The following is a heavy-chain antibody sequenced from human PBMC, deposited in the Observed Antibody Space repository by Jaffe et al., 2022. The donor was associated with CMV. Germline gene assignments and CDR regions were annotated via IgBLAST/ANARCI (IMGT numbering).Heavy chain of an antibody. CDR2: ITAGGIT. V-gene: IGHV4-4*07. CDR3: ARGDGDGDYYFAD. CDR1: GGSIKSYH. J-gene: IGHJ4*02. Sequence: QVQLQESPPGLVKPSETLSLTCTVSGGSIKSYHWSWIRQPAGRRLEWIGRITAGGITNYNPSLESRVTMSADTSKNHFSLRLTSVTAADTAVYYCARGDGDGDYYFADWGLGTLVTVSS. D-gene: IGHD4-17*01.